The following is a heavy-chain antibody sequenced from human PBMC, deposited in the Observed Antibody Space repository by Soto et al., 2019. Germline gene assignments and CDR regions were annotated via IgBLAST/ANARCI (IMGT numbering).Heavy chain of an antibody. CDR1: GGSISSSNW. Sequence: SETLSLTCAVSGGSISSSNWWSWVRQPPGKGLEWIGEIYHSGSTNYNPSLKSRVTISVDKSKNQFSLKLSSVTAADTAVYYCARLGYGSGSYAPVDYWGQGTLVTVSS. J-gene: IGHJ4*02. V-gene: IGHV4-4*02. CDR2: IYHSGST. D-gene: IGHD3-10*01. CDR3: ARLGYGSGSYAPVDY.